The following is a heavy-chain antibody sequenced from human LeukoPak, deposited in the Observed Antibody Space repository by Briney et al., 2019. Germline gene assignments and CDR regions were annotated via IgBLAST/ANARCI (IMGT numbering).Heavy chain of an antibody. Sequence: SVKVSCKASGGTFSSYAISWARQAPGQGLEWMGGIIPIFGTANYAQKFQGRVTITADESTSTAYMELSSLRSEDTAVYYCARDPNYDFWSGYPIRGSWFDPWGQGTLVTVSS. D-gene: IGHD3-3*01. J-gene: IGHJ5*02. V-gene: IGHV1-69*01. CDR2: IIPIFGTA. CDR3: ARDPNYDFWSGYPIRGSWFDP. CDR1: GGTFSSYA.